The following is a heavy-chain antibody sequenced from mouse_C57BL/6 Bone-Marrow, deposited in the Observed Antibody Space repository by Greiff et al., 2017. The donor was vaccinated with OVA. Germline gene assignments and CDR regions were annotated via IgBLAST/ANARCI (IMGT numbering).Heavy chain of an antibody. Sequence: VHLVESGPGLVQPSQCLSITCTVSGFSFTSYGVHWVRQSPGKGLEWLGEIWSGGSTDYNAAFISSMSINKDKSKSKVFFKMNSLQADDTAIYYCASLNYYGSYAMDYWGQGTAVTVSA. V-gene: IGHV2-2*01. J-gene: IGHJ4*01. D-gene: IGHD1-1*01. CDR3: ASLNYYGSYAMDY. CDR1: GFSFTSYG. CDR2: IWSGGST.